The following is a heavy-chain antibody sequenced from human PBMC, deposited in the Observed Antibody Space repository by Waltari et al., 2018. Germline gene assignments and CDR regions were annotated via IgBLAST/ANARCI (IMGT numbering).Heavy chain of an antibody. CDR2: ISSSSSTI. CDR1: GESISSSPYY. Sequence: LQMQESGPGLAKPSETLSLTCSVSGESISSSPYYWAWVRQAPGKGLEWVAYISSSSSTIYYADSVKGRFTISRDNAKNSLYLQMNSLRAEDTAVYYCASQGIAVAGTDYWGQGTLVTVSS. J-gene: IGHJ4*02. D-gene: IGHD6-19*01. CDR3: ASQGIAVAGTDY. V-gene: IGHV3-48*01.